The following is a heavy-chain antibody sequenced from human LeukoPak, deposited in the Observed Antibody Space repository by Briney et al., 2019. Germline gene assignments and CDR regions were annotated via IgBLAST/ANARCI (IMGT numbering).Heavy chain of an antibody. V-gene: IGHV3-74*01. J-gene: IGHJ3*02. CDR3: ARRYPPVAGLRTKPGYAFDI. CDR2: IDTDGSST. CDR1: GFTFSSYW. D-gene: IGHD6-19*01. Sequence: GGSLRLSCAASGFTFSSYWMHWVRQAPGKGLVWVSHIDTDGSSTTYADSVKGRFTISRDNAKNTLYLQMNSLRPDDTAVYYCARRYPPVAGLRTKPGYAFDIWGQGTMVTVSS.